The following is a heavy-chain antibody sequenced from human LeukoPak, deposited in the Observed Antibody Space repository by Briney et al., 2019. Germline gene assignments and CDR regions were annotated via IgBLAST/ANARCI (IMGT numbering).Heavy chain of an antibody. J-gene: IGHJ4*02. CDR3: ARGGTLFTYFDS. CDR1: GGSTSGYY. Sequence: SETLSLTCSVSGGSTSGYYWNWIRQPAGQGLELLGRIYYTGNTAYNPSLESRLTMSLDTAKNQFSLKVTSVTAADTAVYYCARGGTLFTYFDSWGQGTLVTVSS. CDR2: IYYTGNT. D-gene: IGHD3-10*02. V-gene: IGHV4-4*07.